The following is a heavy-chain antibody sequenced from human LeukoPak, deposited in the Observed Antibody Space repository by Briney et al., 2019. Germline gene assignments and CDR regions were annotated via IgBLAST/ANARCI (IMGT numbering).Heavy chain of an antibody. Sequence: ASVKVSCKASGYIFTNYYMNWVRQAPGQGPEWMGIINPSGGSTSYAQKFQGRVTVTRDTSTSTVYMELSSLRSEDTAMYYCAREGEIGYDLSDYWGQGTLVTVSS. J-gene: IGHJ4*02. D-gene: IGHD5-12*01. V-gene: IGHV1-46*01. CDR2: INPSGGST. CDR3: AREGEIGYDLSDY. CDR1: GYIFTNYY.